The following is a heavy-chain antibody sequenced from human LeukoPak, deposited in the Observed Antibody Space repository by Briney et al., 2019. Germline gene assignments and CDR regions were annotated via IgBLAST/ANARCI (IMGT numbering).Heavy chain of an antibody. CDR3: ARTYYYDSSGYYPPFDY. J-gene: IGHJ4*02. Sequence: ASVKVSCKASGYTFTGYYMHWVRQAPGQGLEWMGWINPNSGGTNYAQKFQGRVTMTRDTSISTAYMELSRPRSDDTAVYYCARTYYYDSSGYYPPFDYWGQGTLVTVSS. CDR1: GYTFTGYY. D-gene: IGHD3-22*01. CDR2: INPNSGGT. V-gene: IGHV1-2*02.